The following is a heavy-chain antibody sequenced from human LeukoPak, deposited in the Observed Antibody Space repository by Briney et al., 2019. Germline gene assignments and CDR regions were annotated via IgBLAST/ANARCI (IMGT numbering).Heavy chain of an antibody. CDR2: ISYDGSNK. Sequence: GGSLRLSCAASGFTFSSYGMHWVRQAPGKGLEWMAVISYDGSNKYYADSVKGRFTISRDNSKNTLYLQMNSLRAEDTAVYYCAKDWGTAAAGSGYYYSMDVWGQGTTVTVSS. D-gene: IGHD6-13*01. J-gene: IGHJ6*02. V-gene: IGHV3-30*18. CDR3: AKDWGTAAAGSGYYYSMDV. CDR1: GFTFSSYG.